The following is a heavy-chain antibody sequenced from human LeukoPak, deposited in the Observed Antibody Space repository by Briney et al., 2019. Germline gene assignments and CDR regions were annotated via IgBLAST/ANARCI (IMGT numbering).Heavy chain of an antibody. Sequence: ASVKVSCKASGYTFTSYDINWVRQATGQGLEWMGWMNPNSGNTGYAQKFQGRVTITRSTSISTAYMELSSLRSEDTAVYYCARGAIGYCSSTSCFSPTRFDPWGQGTLVTVSS. J-gene: IGHJ5*02. V-gene: IGHV1-8*03. D-gene: IGHD2-2*01. CDR3: ARGAIGYCSSTSCFSPTRFDP. CDR1: GYTFTSYD. CDR2: MNPNSGNT.